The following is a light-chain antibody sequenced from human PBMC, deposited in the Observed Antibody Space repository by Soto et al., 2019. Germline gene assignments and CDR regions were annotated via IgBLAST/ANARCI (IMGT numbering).Light chain of an antibody. CDR2: DAS. Sequence: EIVLTQSPVTLSLSPGERATLSCRASQSVSIYLAWYQQKPGRAPRLLIYDASSRATGIPARFSGSGSGTDFTLTISSLEPEDFAVYYCQQRSNWPSTFGGGTKVEIK. J-gene: IGKJ4*01. CDR1: QSVSIY. CDR3: QQRSNWPST. V-gene: IGKV3-11*01.